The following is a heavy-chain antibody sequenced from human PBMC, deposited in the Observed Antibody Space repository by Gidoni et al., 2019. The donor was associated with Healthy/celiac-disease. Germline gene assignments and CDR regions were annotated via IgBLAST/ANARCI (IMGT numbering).Heavy chain of an antibody. D-gene: IGHD4-17*01. V-gene: IGHV4-61*02. Sequence: QVQLQESGPGLVKPSQTLSLTCTVSGGSISRGSYYWRWIRQPAGKGLEWIGRIYTSGSTNYNPSLKRRVTISVDTSKNQFSLKLSSVTAADTAVYYCARGRRGHDYGDYGATKYWYFDLWGRGTLVTVSS. CDR1: GGSISRGSYY. CDR2: IYTSGST. J-gene: IGHJ2*01. CDR3: ARGRRGHDYGDYGATKYWYFDL.